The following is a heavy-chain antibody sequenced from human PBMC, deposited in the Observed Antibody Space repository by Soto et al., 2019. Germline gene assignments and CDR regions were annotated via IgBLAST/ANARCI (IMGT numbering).Heavy chain of an antibody. J-gene: IGHJ6*02. CDR1: GFRFEDYT. D-gene: IGHD3-10*01. CDR2: IGWNSGTI. Sequence: ESGGGLVQPGRSLRLSCAASGFRFEDYTMKWVRQPPGKGLEWVSGIGWNSGTIGYAGSVKGRFTISRDNAKSSLFLQMNSLRPEDTALYYCTKASRGASSSYNYGMEVWGPGTTVTVSS. V-gene: IGHV3-9*01. CDR3: TKASRGASSSYNYGMEV.